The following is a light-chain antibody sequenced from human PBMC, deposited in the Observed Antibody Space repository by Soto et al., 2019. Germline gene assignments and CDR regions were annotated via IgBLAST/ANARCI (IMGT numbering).Light chain of an antibody. CDR2: EVS. V-gene: IGLV2-8*01. CDR3: GSYEGSNIGV. Sequence: SVLPQPPSASGSPVQSVTLSCPGTSSDIGSYKYVSWYQQHPGKAPQVMIYEVSKRPSGVPDRFSGSKSGNTASLNVSGLQAEDEADYYCGSYEGSNIGVFGTGTKVTVL. CDR1: SSDIGSYKY. J-gene: IGLJ1*01.